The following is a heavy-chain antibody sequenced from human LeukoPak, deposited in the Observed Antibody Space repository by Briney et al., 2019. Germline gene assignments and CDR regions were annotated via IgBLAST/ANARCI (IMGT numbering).Heavy chain of an antibody. V-gene: IGHV3-53*05. D-gene: IGHD6-25*01. CDR2: IYTGGTT. CDR1: GFTVSSNY. J-gene: IGHJ4*02. Sequence: PGGSLRLSCAASGFTVSSNYMSWVRQAPGKGLEWVSFIYTGGTTYYADSVRGRSTISRDNSKNTLYLQMNSLRAEDTAVYYCAKVSSGYYFDYWGQGTLVTVSS. CDR3: AKVSSGYYFDY.